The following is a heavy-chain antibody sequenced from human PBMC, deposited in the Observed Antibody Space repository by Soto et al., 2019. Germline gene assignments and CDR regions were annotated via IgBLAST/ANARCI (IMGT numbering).Heavy chain of an antibody. CDR2: INAGNGNT. CDR3: AREPLMIVGPDAFDI. J-gene: IGHJ3*02. Sequence: ASVNVSCTASGYTFTSYAMHCVRQSPGQRLEWMGWINAGNGNTKYSQKFQGRVTITRDTSASTAYMELSRLRSEDTAVYYCAREPLMIVGPDAFDIWGQGTMVPVSS. D-gene: IGHD3-22*01. V-gene: IGHV1-3*01. CDR1: GYTFTSYA.